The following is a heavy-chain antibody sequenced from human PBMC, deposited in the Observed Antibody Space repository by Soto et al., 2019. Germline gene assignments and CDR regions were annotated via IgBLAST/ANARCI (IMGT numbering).Heavy chain of an antibody. CDR2: INPNSGGT. CDR1: GYTFTGYY. V-gene: IGHV1-2*02. Sequence: ASVKVSCKASGYTFTGYYMHWVRQAPGQGLEWMGWINPNSGGTNYAQKFQGRVTMTRDTSISTAYMELSRLRSDDTAVYYCEREGFRGTPDAFDIGGKGKMVSV. D-gene: IGHD3-10*01. CDR3: EREGFRGTPDAFDI. J-gene: IGHJ3*02.